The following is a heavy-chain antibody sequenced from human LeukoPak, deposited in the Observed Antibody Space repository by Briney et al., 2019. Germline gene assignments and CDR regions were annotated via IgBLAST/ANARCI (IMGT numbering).Heavy chain of an antibody. CDR2: ISSNGGST. CDR3: ARGNTLDV. Sequence: QSGGSLRLSCAASGFTFSSYAMHWVRQAPGKGLEYVSAISSNGGSTYYANSVKGRFTISRDNSKNTLYLQMGSLRAEDTAMYYCARGNTLDVWGQGTTVTVSS. CDR1: GFTFSSYA. J-gene: IGHJ6*02. D-gene: IGHD2/OR15-2a*01. V-gene: IGHV3-64*01.